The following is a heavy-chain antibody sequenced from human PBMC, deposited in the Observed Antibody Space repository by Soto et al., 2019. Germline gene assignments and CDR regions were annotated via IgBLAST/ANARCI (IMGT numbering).Heavy chain of an antibody. Sequence: QVQLVQSGGEVRKPGASVKVSCKASGDTITNYGISWVRQAPGQGLEWMGWISFYNGNTKYAQNLQDRITLTTDTSTSTVYMELRSLRADDTAVYYCASATSIAVAGKERWGQGTLVTVSS. D-gene: IGHD6-19*01. J-gene: IGHJ4*02. CDR3: ASATSIAVAGKER. CDR2: ISFYNGNT. V-gene: IGHV1-18*01. CDR1: GDTITNYG.